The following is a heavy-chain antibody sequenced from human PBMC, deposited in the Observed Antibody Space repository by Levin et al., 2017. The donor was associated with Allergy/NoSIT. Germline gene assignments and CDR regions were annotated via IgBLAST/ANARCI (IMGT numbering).Heavy chain of an antibody. V-gene: IGHV3-11*01. CDR1: GFTFSYYC. D-gene: IGHD3-22*01. CDR2: ISSTGGQI. Sequence: PGGSLRLSCVASGFTFSYYCMNWIRQVPGKGLEWVSYISSTGGQIYYAASVKGRFSISRDDATNSVHLQMNSLRVEDTALYYWLRGRHGGYPDDGFDIWGQGTMVTVSS. CDR3: LRGRHGGYPDDGFDI. J-gene: IGHJ3*02.